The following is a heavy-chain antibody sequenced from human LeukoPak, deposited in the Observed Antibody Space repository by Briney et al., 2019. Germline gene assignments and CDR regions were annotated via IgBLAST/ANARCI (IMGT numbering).Heavy chain of an antibody. Sequence: SETLSLTCAVYGESFSGYYWSWIRQPPGKGLEWIGEINHRGSTNYNPSLKSRVTISVNTSKDQFSLKLNSVTAADTAIYYCARGDITTGGAPFDHWGQGSLVTVSS. CDR3: ARGDITTGGAPFDH. CDR2: INHRGST. CDR1: GESFSGYY. V-gene: IGHV4-34*01. J-gene: IGHJ4*02. D-gene: IGHD2-21*01.